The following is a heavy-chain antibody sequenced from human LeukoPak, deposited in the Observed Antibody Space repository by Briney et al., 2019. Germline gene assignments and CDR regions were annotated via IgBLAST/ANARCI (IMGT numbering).Heavy chain of an antibody. V-gene: IGHV3-23*01. CDR1: GFTFSSYW. CDR3: AKMQGYFDY. Sequence: GGSLRLSCAASGFTFSSYWMSWVRQAPGKGLEWVSAITSSGETTYYADSVKGRFTISRDNSKNMVYLQMNSLRAEDAATYYCAKMQGYFDYWGQGSLVTVSS. CDR2: ITSSGETT. J-gene: IGHJ4*02.